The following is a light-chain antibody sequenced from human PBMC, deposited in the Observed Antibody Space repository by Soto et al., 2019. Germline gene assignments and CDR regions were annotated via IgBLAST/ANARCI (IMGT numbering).Light chain of an antibody. CDR2: KAS. Sequence: DIQMAQSPSTLSASVGDRVTITCRASQSISSWLAWYQQKPGKAPKLLIYKASSLESGVPSRFSGSGSVTEFTLTISSLQPDDFATYYCQQYNSYWITFGQGTRLEIK. CDR3: QQYNSYWIT. J-gene: IGKJ5*01. CDR1: QSISSW. V-gene: IGKV1-5*03.